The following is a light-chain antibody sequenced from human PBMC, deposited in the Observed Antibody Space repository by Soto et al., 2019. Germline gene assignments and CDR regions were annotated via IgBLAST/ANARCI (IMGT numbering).Light chain of an antibody. Sequence: DIQMTQSPSTLSGSVGDRVTITCRASQSISSYLNWYQQKPGKAPKLLIYAASRLQSGVPSRFSGSGSGTDFTLTISSLQPEDFATYYCQQSYSTPVTFGQGTKVDIK. CDR3: QQSYSTPVT. J-gene: IGKJ1*01. CDR1: QSISSY. V-gene: IGKV1-39*01. CDR2: AAS.